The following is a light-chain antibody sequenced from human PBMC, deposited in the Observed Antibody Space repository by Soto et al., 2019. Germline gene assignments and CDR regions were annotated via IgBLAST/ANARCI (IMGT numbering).Light chain of an antibody. V-gene: IGKV1-5*01. CDR2: DAS. CDR1: QSISSW. CDR3: QQYNSYSTWT. J-gene: IGKJ1*01. Sequence: DIQMTQSPSTLSASVGTRVTITCRASQSISSWLARYQQKPGKAPKLLIYDASSLKSGVPSRFSGSGSGTEFTLTISSLQPDDFATYYCQQYNSYSTWTFGQGTKVDIK.